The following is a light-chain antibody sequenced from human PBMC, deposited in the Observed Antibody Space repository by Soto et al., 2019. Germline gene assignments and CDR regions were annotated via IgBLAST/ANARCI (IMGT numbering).Light chain of an antibody. J-gene: IGLJ1*01. CDR3: SSYTTGNTPLDV. Sequence: QSALTQPASVSGSPGQSITISCTGTSSDTVAYKYVSWYQQYPGKAPKVLIYEVSHRPSGVSNRFSGSLSGNTASLTISGLQAEDEADYYCSSYTTGNTPLDVFGNGTKLTVL. CDR1: SSDTVAYKY. V-gene: IGLV2-14*01. CDR2: EVS.